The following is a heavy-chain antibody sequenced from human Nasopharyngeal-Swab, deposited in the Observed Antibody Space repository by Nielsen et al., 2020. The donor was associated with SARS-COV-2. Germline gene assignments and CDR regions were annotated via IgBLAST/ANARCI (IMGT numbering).Heavy chain of an antibody. CDR2: IYYSGST. CDR1: GGSIRSSSYY. D-gene: IGHD6-13*01. J-gene: IGHJ6*02. V-gene: IGHV4-39*07. Sequence: GSLRLSCTVSGGSIRSSSYYWGWIRQPPGKGLEWIGSIYYSGSTYYNPSLKSRVTISVDTSKNQFSLKLSSMTAADTAVYYCARDWYSSSWYNYYYGMDVWGQGTTVTVSS. CDR3: ARDWYSSSWYNYYYGMDV.